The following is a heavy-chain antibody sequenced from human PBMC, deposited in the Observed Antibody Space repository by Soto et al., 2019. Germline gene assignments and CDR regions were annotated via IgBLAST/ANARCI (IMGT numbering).Heavy chain of an antibody. J-gene: IGHJ4*02. Sequence: SETLSLPCAVYGGSFSGYYWSWIRQPPGKGLEWIGEINHSGSTNYNPSLKSRVTISVDTSKNQFSLKLSSVTAADTAVYYCARGLGIAAAENFDYWGQGTLVTVSS. V-gene: IGHV4-34*01. CDR2: INHSGST. D-gene: IGHD6-13*01. CDR3: ARGLGIAAAENFDY. CDR1: GGSFSGYY.